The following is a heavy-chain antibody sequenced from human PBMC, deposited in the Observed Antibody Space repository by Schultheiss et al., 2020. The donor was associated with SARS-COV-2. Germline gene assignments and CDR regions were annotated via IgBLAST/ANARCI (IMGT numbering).Heavy chain of an antibody. CDR3: VKVPPKMATIPYADY. D-gene: IGHD5-24*01. CDR1: GFTFSSYW. J-gene: IGHJ4*02. V-gene: IGHV3-53*04. CDR2: IYSGGST. Sequence: GGSLRLSCAASGFTFSSYWMSWVRQAPGKGLEWVSVIYSGGSTYYADSVKGRFTISRHNSKNTLYLQMNSLRAEDTAVYYCVKVPPKMATIPYADYWGQGTLVTVSS.